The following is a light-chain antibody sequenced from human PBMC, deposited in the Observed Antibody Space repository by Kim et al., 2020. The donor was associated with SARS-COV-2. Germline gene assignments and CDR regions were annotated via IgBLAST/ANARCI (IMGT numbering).Light chain of an antibody. J-gene: IGKJ1*01. CDR1: QSVSRNY. V-gene: IGKV3-20*01. CDR3: QQYDNSPQT. CDR2: GAS. Sequence: EIVLTQSPGTLSLSPGERATLSCRASQSVSRNYVAWYQQKPGQAPRLLIYGASSRATGIPDRFSGSGSGTDFTLTISGLEPEDFALYFCQQYDNSPQTFGHGTKVDIK.